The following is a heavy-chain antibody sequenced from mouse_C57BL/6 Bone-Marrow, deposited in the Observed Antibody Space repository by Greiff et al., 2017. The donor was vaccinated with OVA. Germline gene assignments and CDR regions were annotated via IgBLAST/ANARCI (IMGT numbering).Heavy chain of an antibody. D-gene: IGHD2-1*01. CDR2: IDPSDSYT. CDR3: ARVGIYYTPMDY. J-gene: IGHJ4*01. V-gene: IGHV1-50*01. CDR1: GYTFTSYW. Sequence: VQLQQSGAELVKPGASVKLSCKASGYTFTSYWMQWVNQRPGQGLEWIGEIDPSDSYTNYNQKFKGKATLTVDTSSSTAYMQLSSLTSEDSAVYYCARVGIYYTPMDYWGQGTSVTVSS.